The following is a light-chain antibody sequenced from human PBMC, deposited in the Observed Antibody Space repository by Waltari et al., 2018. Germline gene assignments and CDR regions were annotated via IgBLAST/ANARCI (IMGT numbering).Light chain of an antibody. CDR1: KLGEKY. Sequence: SYELTQSPSVSVSLGQTASITCAGDKLGEKYVSWYKQKPGRSPVLVIDQDNRRPSGIPGRFSGSNSWNTATLTVSWTQAMDEADYYCQASDSRTAVFGGGTKLTVL. CDR3: QASDSRTAV. V-gene: IGLV3-1*01. J-gene: IGLJ2*01. CDR2: QDN.